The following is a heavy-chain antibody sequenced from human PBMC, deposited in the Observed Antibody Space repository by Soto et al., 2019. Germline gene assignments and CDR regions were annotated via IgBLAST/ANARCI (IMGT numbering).Heavy chain of an antibody. Sequence: ASVKVSCKASGYTFTSYYMHWVRQAPGQGLEWMGIINPSGGSTSYAQKFQGRVTMTRDTSTSTVYMELSSLRSEDTAVYYCARRNIVVVPADINSDWFDPWGQGTLVTVSS. CDR1: GYTFTSYY. D-gene: IGHD2-2*01. J-gene: IGHJ5*02. V-gene: IGHV1-46*01. CDR3: ARRNIVVVPADINSDWFDP. CDR2: INPSGGST.